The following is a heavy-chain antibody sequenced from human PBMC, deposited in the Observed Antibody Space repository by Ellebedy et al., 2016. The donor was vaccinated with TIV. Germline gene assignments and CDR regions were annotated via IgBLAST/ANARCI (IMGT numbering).Heavy chain of an antibody. V-gene: IGHV1-8*01. D-gene: IGHD1-1*01. CDR2: MNPNSGNT. J-gene: IGHJ5*02. CDR3: ARVGTRRYWFNP. CDR1: GYTFTSYD. Sequence: ASVKVSXXASGYTFTSYDINWVRQATGQGLEWMGWMNPNSGNTGYAQKFQGRVTMTRNTSISTAYMELSSLRSEDTAVYYCARVGTRRYWFNPWGQGTLVTVSS.